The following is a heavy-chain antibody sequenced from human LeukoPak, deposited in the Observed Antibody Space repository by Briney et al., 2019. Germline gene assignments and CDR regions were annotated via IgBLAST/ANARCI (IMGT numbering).Heavy chain of an antibody. CDR1: GLTFSNYA. CDR2: ISGSAGIT. Sequence: GGSLSLSCAAPGLTFSNYAMNWVRQAPGKGLEWVSTISGSAGITYYADSVKGRFTISRDNSKNTLYLQMNSLRAEDTAVYYCAKDPLPYSSGWYFDYWGQGTLVTVSS. D-gene: IGHD6-19*01. J-gene: IGHJ4*02. CDR3: AKDPLPYSSGWYFDY. V-gene: IGHV3-23*01.